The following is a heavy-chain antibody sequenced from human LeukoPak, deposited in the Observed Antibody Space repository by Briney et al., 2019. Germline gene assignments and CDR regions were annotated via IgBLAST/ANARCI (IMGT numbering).Heavy chain of an antibody. D-gene: IGHD3-22*01. Sequence: GASVNVSCKASVYTFTSYGISGVRQAPGQGGEGMGWISAYNGDTNYAQKLQGRVTMTTDTSTSTAYMELRSLRSDDTAVYYCARVLFYDSSGYYYELLDYWGQGTLVTVSS. V-gene: IGHV1-18*01. CDR2: ISAYNGDT. J-gene: IGHJ4*02. CDR1: VYTFTSYG. CDR3: ARVLFYDSSGYYYELLDY.